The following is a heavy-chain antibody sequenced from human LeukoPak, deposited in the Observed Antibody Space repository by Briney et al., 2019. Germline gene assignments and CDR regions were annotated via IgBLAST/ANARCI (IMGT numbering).Heavy chain of an antibody. Sequence: GASVKVSCKASGYVFIDYHLHWVRQAPGQGLEWMGIINPRGGSTSHAQKFQGRVTMTRDMSTNTVSLEMSSLTSEDTSVYYCARSLYDSGWYSQFDYWGQGTLVTVSS. V-gene: IGHV1-46*01. CDR3: ARSLYDSGWYSQFDY. CDR2: INPRGGST. J-gene: IGHJ4*02. CDR1: GYVFIDYH. D-gene: IGHD6-19*01.